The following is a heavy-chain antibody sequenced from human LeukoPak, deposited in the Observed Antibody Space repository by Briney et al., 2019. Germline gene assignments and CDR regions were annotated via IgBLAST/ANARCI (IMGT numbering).Heavy chain of an antibody. V-gene: IGHV1-69*06. J-gene: IGHJ4*02. D-gene: IGHD5-12*01. CDR1: GGTFSSYA. CDR3: ARTSHYVDIAATIPYGIYYFDY. Sequence: SVKVSCKASGGTFSSYAISWVRQAPGQGLEWMGGIIPIFGTANYTQKFQGRVTITADKSTSTAYMELSSLRSEDTAVYYCARTSHYVDIAATIPYGIYYFDYWGQGTLVTVSS. CDR2: IIPIFGTA.